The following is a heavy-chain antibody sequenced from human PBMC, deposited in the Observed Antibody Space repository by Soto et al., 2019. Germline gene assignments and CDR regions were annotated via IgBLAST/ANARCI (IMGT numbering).Heavy chain of an antibody. CDR2: ISGGASDT. Sequence: EVQLVESGGRLVQPGGSLRLSCAASGFMFSAYWMSWVRQDPGKGLEWVATISGGASDTFYVDSVKGRFTISRDDRKNTLYLQMNSLRDEETAVYYCVREDWHRFDSWGQGTLVTVSS. CDR3: VREDWHRFDS. J-gene: IGHJ4*02. CDR1: GFMFSAYW. D-gene: IGHD2-21*01. V-gene: IGHV3-7*01.